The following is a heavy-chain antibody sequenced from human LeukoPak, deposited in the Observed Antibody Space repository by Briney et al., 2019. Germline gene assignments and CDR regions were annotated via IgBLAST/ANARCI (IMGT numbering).Heavy chain of an antibody. D-gene: IGHD1-26*01. CDR2: ISLNSGGT. J-gene: IGHJ6*02. V-gene: IGHV1-2*02. CDR1: GYTFTGFY. Sequence: ASVKVSCRASGYTFTGFYMHWVRQAPGQGLEWMGGISLNSGGTDYAQKYQGRVTMTRDTSISTAYMELNSLRSDDTAVYFCARDLIVPRREYYYGLDVWGQGTTVTVSS. CDR3: ARDLIVPRREYYYGLDV.